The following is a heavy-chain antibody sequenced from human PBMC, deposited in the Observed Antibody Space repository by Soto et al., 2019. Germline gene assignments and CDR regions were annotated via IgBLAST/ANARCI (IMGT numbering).Heavy chain of an antibody. J-gene: IGHJ6*02. CDR3: ARTSLGHYYYYYGMDV. CDR1: GGSSNGYY. CDR2: INHSGST. Sequence: SPTCSVYGGSSNGYYWSWIRQPPGKGLEWIGEINHSGSTNYNPSLKSRVTISVDTSKNQFSLKLSSVTAADTAVYYCARTSLGHYYYYYGMDVWGQGNKVKVSS. V-gene: IGHV4-34*01.